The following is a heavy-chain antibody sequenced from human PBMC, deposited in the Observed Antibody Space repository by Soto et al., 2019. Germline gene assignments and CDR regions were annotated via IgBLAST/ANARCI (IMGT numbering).Heavy chain of an antibody. D-gene: IGHD6-13*01. CDR3: ASEQQLPPGWSVP. CDR2: IYYSGST. CDR1: GGSISSGVYY. Sequence: SETLSLTCTVSGGSISSGVYYWSWIRQPPGKGLEWIGYIYYSGSTYYNPSLKSRVTISVDTSKNQFSLKLSSVTAADTAVYYCASEQQLPPGWSVPWGPRTLVTGSS. J-gene: IGHJ5*02. V-gene: IGHV4-30-4*01.